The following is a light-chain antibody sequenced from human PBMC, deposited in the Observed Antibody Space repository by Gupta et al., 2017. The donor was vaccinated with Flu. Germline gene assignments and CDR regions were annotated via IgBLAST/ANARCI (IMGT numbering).Light chain of an antibody. J-gene: IGLJ2*01. CDR2: EIA. V-gene: IGLV2-14*01. CDR3: SSYSRSSTRVL. CDR1: SSDIGDYNY. Sequence: QSALTQPASVSGSPGHSITISCTGTSSDIGDYNYVSWYKHHPGIAPKLMIYEIANRPSGVSDRFSGSKSGNTASLTISELQADDEADYYCSSYSRSSTRVLFGGGTKVTVL.